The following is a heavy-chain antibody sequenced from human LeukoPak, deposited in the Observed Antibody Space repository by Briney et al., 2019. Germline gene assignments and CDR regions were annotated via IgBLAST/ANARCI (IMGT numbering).Heavy chain of an antibody. J-gene: IGHJ4*02. CDR1: GFTFSDYY. D-gene: IGHD3-16*02. CDR2: ISSSSSYT. CDR3: ARDGSLGELSLYATDY. Sequence: GGSLRLSCAASGFTFSDYYMSWIRQAPGKGLEWVSYISSSSSYTNYADSVKGRLTISRDNAKNSLYLQMNSLRAEDTAVYYCARDGSLGELSLYATDYWGQGTLVTVSS. V-gene: IGHV3-11*06.